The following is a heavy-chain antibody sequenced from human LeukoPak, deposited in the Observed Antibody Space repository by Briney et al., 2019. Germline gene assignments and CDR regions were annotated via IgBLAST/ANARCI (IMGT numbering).Heavy chain of an antibody. J-gene: IGHJ4*02. V-gene: IGHV4-39*01. CDR2: IYYSGST. CDR1: GGSISSSSYY. D-gene: IGHD5-12*01. CDR3: ARPHSGYGQIDY. Sequence: PSETLSLTCTVSGGSISSSSYYWGWIRQPPGKGLEWIGSIYYSGSTYYNPSLKSRVTTSVDTSKNQFSLKLSSVTAADTAVYYCARPHSGYGQIDYWGQGTLVTVSS.